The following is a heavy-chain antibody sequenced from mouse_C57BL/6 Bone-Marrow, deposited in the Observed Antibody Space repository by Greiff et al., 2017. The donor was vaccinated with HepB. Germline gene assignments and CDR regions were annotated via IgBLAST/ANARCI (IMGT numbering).Heavy chain of an antibody. CDR3: ARNRGYYYGTPYWYFDV. Sequence: QVQLKESGPGLVQPSQSLSITCTVPGFSLTSYGVHWVRQSPGKGLEWLGVIWSGGSTDYNAAFISRLSISKDNSKSQVFFKMNSLQADDTAIYYCARNRGYYYGTPYWYFDVWGTGTTVTVSS. CDR2: IWSGGST. CDR1: GFSLTSYG. D-gene: IGHD1-1*01. V-gene: IGHV2-2*01. J-gene: IGHJ1*03.